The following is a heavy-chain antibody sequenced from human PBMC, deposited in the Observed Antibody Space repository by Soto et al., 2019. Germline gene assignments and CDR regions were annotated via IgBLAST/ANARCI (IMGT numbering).Heavy chain of an antibody. Sequence: VQLVQSGAEVKKPGSSVKVSCRASGATFRSYAFPRVRQAPGQVLEWMGGISPIFGSTIYARQFQGRVTITADDSASTAYMELNSLSSEDTAVYYCAGDYGVYDWYGMDVWGQGTTVTVSS. CDR3: AGDYGVYDWYGMDV. CDR2: ISPIFGST. V-gene: IGHV1-69*01. CDR1: GATFRSYA. D-gene: IGHD4-17*01. J-gene: IGHJ6*02.